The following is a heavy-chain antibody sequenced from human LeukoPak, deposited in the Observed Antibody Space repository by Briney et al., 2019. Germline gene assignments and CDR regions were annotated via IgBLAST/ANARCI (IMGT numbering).Heavy chain of an antibody. Sequence: GGSLRLSCAASGFTFSSYAMHWVRQAPGKGLEWVAVISYDGSNKYYADSVKGRFTISRDNSKNTLYLQMNSLRAEDTAVYYCAREGVGATFGYFDYWGQGTLVTVSS. D-gene: IGHD1-26*01. V-gene: IGHV3-30*04. J-gene: IGHJ4*02. CDR1: GFTFSSYA. CDR2: ISYDGSNK. CDR3: AREGVGATFGYFDY.